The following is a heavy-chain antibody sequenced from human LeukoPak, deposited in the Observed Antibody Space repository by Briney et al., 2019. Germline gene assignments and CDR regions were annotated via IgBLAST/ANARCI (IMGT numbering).Heavy chain of an antibody. V-gene: IGHV3-21*01. J-gene: IGHJ4*02. CDR3: ARDKYGDYGIDH. Sequence: GGSLRLSCAASGFSFSSYSMNWVRQAPGKGLEWVSSITSNSNSLYYTSSVRGRFTISRDNAKNSLYLQMNSLRAEDTAVYYCARDKYGDYGIDHWGQGTLVTVSS. CDR1: GFSFSSYS. CDR2: ITSNSNSL. D-gene: IGHD4-17*01.